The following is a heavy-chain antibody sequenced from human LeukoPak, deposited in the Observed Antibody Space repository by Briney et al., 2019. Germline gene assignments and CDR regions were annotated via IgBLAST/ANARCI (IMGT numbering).Heavy chain of an antibody. D-gene: IGHD3-22*01. CDR3: ARGGYYYDSSGYSHLPDY. J-gene: IGHJ4*02. V-gene: IGHV1-69*13. Sequence: SVNVSCKASGGTFSSYAFSWVRQAPGQGLEWMGGIIPIVGTTNYAQMFQGRVTITADESTSTAYMELSSLRSEDTAVYYCARGGYYYDSSGYSHLPDYWGQGTLVTVSA. CDR2: IIPIVGTT. CDR1: GGTFSSYA.